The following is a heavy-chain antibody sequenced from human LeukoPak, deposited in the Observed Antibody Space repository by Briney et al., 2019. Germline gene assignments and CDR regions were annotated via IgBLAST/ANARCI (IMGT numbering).Heavy chain of an antibody. D-gene: IGHD3-3*01. Sequence: ASVKVSCKASGYAFTGYYMHWVRQAPGQGLEWMGWINPNSGGTNYAQKFQGRVTMTRDTSISTAYMELSRLRSDDTAVYYCARDGGWSGYQKDWGQGTLVTVSS. CDR1: GYAFTGYY. J-gene: IGHJ4*02. V-gene: IGHV1-2*02. CDR3: ARDGGWSGYQKD. CDR2: INPNSGGT.